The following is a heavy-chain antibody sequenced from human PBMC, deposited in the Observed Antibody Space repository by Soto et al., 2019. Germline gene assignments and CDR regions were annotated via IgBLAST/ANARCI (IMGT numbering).Heavy chain of an antibody. CDR1: GFTFSSYA. V-gene: IGHV3-23*01. Sequence: LRLSCAASGFTFSSYAMSWVRQAPGKGLEWVSAISGSGGSTYYADSVKGRFTISRDNSKNTLYLQMNSLRAEDTAVYYCAKDSLASDYFDYWGQGTLVTVSS. CDR3: AKDSLASDYFDY. J-gene: IGHJ4*02. CDR2: ISGSGGST.